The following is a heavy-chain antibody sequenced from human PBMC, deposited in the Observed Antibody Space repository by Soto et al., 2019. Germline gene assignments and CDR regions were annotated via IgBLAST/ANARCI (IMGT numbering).Heavy chain of an antibody. V-gene: IGHV3-48*03. Sequence: PWWSLRLSCAASGFTFSSYEMNWFRQAPGKGLEWVSYISSSGSTIYYADSVKGRFTISRDNAKNSLYLQMNSLRAEDTAVYYCARAYYDILTGTWALDSCGQRTMVTVSS. J-gene: IGHJ3*02. CDR1: GFTFSSYE. D-gene: IGHD3-9*01. CDR2: ISSSGSTI. CDR3: ARAYYDILTGTWALDS.